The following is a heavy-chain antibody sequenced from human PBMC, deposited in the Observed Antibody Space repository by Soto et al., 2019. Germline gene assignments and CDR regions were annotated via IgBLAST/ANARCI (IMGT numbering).Heavy chain of an antibody. J-gene: IGHJ4*02. CDR1: GFTFSSYS. CDR3: ARGPRPPSDSYLHPYFDY. Sequence: PGGSLRLSCAASGFTFSSYSMNWVRQAPGKGLEWVSYISSSSSTIYYADSVKGRFTISRDNAKNSLYLQMNSLRDEDTAVYYCARGPRPPSDSYLHPYFDYWGQGTLVTVSS. D-gene: IGHD2-21*01. V-gene: IGHV3-48*02. CDR2: ISSSSSTI.